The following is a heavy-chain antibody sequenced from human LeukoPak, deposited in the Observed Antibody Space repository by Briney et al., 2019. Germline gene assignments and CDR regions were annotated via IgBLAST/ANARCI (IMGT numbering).Heavy chain of an antibody. CDR1: GFSFSTYV. CDR2: IDVSGAHT. D-gene: IGHD3-22*01. J-gene: IGHJ4*02. V-gene: IGHV3-23*01. Sequence: GGSLRLSCAASGFSFSTYVMNWVRQAPGKGLEWVSGIDVSGAHTYYTDSVKGRFTISRDNSKNTQYLQMNSLRAEDTALYYCAKKGSGYYPFDYWGQGTLVTVSS. CDR3: AKKGSGYYPFDY.